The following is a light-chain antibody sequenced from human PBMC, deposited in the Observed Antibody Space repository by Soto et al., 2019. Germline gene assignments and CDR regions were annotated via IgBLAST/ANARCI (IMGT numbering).Light chain of an antibody. CDR3: QQYGDSPLT. CDR2: GAS. CDR1: QTVSGNY. J-gene: IGKJ4*01. Sequence: NVLTQSPGILSLSPGERATLSCRASQTVSGNYVAWYQQKPGQTPRLLIYGASSRATDIPDRFSGSGSGTDFTLTITRLEPEDFAVYHCQQYGDSPLTFGGGTKVDIK. V-gene: IGKV3-20*01.